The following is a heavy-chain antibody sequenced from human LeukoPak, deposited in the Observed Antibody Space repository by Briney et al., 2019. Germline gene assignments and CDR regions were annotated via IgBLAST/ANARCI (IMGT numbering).Heavy chain of an antibody. V-gene: IGHV1-24*01. CDR3: VTLGGGVPMAIVDY. CDR2: FEPEDGER. J-gene: IGHJ4*02. D-gene: IGHD3-16*01. Sequence: ASVKVSCKVSGYTLTELSLHWVRQAVGKGLEWMGGFEPEDGERVYAQTFQGRVAMTEDTSTDTAYMELSSLTSEDTAVYYCVTLGGGVPMAIVDYWGQGPLVTVSS. CDR1: GYTLTELS.